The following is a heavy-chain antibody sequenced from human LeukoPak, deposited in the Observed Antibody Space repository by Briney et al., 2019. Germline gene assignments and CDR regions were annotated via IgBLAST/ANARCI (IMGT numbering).Heavy chain of an antibody. D-gene: IGHD3-10*01. CDR3: AREGFYFVGSGNWFDP. J-gene: IGHJ5*02. CDR2: IYHSGST. CDR1: GYSISSGYY. Sequence: SETLSLTCTVSGYSISSGYYWGWIRQPPGKGLEWIGSIYHSGSTYYNPSLKSRVTISVDTSKNQFSLKLSSVTAADTAVYYCAREGFYFVGSGNWFDPWGQGTLVTVSS. V-gene: IGHV4-38-2*02.